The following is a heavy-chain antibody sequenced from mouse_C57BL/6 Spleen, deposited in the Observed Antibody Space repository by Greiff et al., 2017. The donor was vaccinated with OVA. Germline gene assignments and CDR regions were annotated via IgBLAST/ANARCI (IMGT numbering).Heavy chain of an antibody. V-gene: IGHV1-50*01. CDR3: ARDFQLVDY. Sequence: VQLQQPGAELVKPGASVKLSCKASGYTFTSYWMQWVKQRPGQGLEWIGEIDPSDSYTNYNQKFKGKATLTVDTSSSTAYMQLSSLTSEDSAVYYCARDFQLVDYRGQGTTLTVSS. CDR2: IDPSDSYT. CDR1: GYTFTSYW. J-gene: IGHJ2*01. D-gene: IGHD4-1*02.